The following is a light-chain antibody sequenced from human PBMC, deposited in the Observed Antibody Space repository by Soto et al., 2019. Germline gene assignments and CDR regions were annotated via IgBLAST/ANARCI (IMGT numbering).Light chain of an antibody. V-gene: IGKV1-9*01. CDR2: AAS. J-gene: IGKJ1*01. CDR1: QDINSF. Sequence: DIQLTQSPSFLSASVGDRVTITCRASQDINSFLAWYQQKPGKAPKLLIHAASTLQSGVRSRFSGSGSGTEFTLTISSLQPEDFATYYCQQVNSYPRTFGQGTKVEIK. CDR3: QQVNSYPRT.